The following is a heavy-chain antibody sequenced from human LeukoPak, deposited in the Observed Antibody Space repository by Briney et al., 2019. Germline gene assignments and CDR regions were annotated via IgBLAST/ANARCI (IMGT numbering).Heavy chain of an antibody. CDR3: ARVSGIAAAGYDFYYYYGMDV. Sequence: SETLSLTCIVSGGSVNSGNYYWSWIRQPPGKGLEWIGYIYYSGSTNYNPSLKGRVTISVDTSKNQFSLKLSSVTAADTAVYYCARVSGIAAAGYDFYYYYGMDVWGQGTTVTVSS. V-gene: IGHV4-61*01. D-gene: IGHD6-13*01. J-gene: IGHJ6*02. CDR1: GGSVNSGNYY. CDR2: IYYSGST.